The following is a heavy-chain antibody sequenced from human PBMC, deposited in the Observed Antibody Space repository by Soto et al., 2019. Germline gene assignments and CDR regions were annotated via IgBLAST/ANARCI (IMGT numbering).Heavy chain of an antibody. Sequence: PSETLSLTCSVSGGSMRSYYWNWLRQPAGKGLEWIGRIYSRGDTNYNPSVKSRVTMSVDTSKNEFSLRLNSVTAADTAVYYCAGIGEDVYYGMDVWGQGTTVTVSS. CDR2: IYSRGDT. CDR1: GGSMRSYY. J-gene: IGHJ6*02. D-gene: IGHD2-21*01. CDR3: AGIGEDVYYGMDV. V-gene: IGHV4-4*07.